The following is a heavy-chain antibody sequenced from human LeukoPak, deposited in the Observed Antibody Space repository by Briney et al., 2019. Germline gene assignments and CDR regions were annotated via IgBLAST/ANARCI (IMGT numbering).Heavy chain of an antibody. CDR2: IYYSGST. CDR1: GGSFSSYY. CDR3: ARPAPDSSGYYPNDAFDI. V-gene: IGHV4-39*01. D-gene: IGHD3-22*01. J-gene: IGHJ3*02. Sequence: SETLSLTCAVYGGSFSSYYWGWIRQPPGKGLEWIGSIYYSGSTYYNPSLKSRVTISVDTSKNQFSLKLSSVTAADTAVYYCARPAPDSSGYYPNDAFDIWGQGTMVTVSS.